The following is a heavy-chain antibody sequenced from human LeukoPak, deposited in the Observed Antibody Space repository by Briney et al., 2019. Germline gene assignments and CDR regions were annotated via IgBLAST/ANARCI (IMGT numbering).Heavy chain of an antibody. Sequence: PGGSLRLSCAASGFTFSSYAMAWVRQAPGKGLEWVSTISGSGDSTYYADSVRGRFTMSRDNSKNTLYLQLNSLRAGDTATYYCAKPPSLAAADVTFDYWGQGTLVTVSS. D-gene: IGHD6-13*01. V-gene: IGHV3-23*01. CDR2: ISGSGDST. CDR1: GFTFSSYA. CDR3: AKPPSLAAADVTFDY. J-gene: IGHJ4*02.